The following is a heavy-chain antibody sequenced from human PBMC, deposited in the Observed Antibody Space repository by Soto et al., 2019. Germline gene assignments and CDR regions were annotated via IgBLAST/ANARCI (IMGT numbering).Heavy chain of an antibody. J-gene: IGHJ6*02. CDR3: ARDRGFGGTDYYYGMDV. CDR2: INPNSGGT. V-gene: IGHV1-2*02. D-gene: IGHD3-16*01. Sequence: XSVKVSCKASVYTFTCYYMHWVRQAPGQGLEWMGWINPNSGGTNYAQKFQGRVTMTRDTSISTAYMELSRLRSDDTAVYYCARDRGFGGTDYYYGMDVWGQGTLVTVSS. CDR1: VYTFTCYY.